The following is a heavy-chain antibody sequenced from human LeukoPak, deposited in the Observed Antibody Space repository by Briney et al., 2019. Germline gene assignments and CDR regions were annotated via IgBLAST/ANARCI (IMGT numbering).Heavy chain of an antibody. V-gene: IGHV4-34*01. D-gene: IGHD5-24*01. CDR3: ARHVEMATIGDFDY. J-gene: IGHJ4*02. CDR2: INHSGST. Sequence: SETLSLTCAVYGGSFSGYYWSWIRQPPGKGLEWIGEINHSGSTNYNPSLKSRVTISVDTSKNQFSLKLSSVIAADTAGYYCARHVEMATIGDFDYWGQGTLVTVSS. CDR1: GGSFSGYY.